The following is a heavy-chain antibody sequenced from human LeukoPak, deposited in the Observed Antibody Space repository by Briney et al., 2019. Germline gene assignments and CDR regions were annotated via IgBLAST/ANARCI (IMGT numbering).Heavy chain of an antibody. J-gene: IGHJ4*02. CDR3: AKDVGTSGNYSPSDY. CDR1: GFIFSSYA. CDR2: ISYDGSNK. Sequence: PGGSLRLSCAAYGFIFSSYAMHWVRQAPGKGLEWVAVISYDGSNKYYADSVKGRFTISRDNSKNTLYLQMNSLRAEDTAVYYCAKDVGTSGNYSPSDYWGQGTLVTVSS. V-gene: IGHV3-30*07. D-gene: IGHD3-10*01.